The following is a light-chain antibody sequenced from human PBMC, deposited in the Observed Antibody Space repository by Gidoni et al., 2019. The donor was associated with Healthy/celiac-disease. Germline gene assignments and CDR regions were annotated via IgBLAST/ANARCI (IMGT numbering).Light chain of an antibody. CDR3: AAWDDSLNGHVV. CDR1: SSNIGSNT. CDR2: SNN. Sequence: QSVLTQPPSASGTPGQRVTISCSGSSSNIGSNTVNWYQQLPVTAPKLLIYSNNQRPSGVSDRFSGSKSGTSASLAISGLQSEDEADYYCAAWDDSLNGHVVFGGGTKLTVL. J-gene: IGLJ2*01. V-gene: IGLV1-44*01.